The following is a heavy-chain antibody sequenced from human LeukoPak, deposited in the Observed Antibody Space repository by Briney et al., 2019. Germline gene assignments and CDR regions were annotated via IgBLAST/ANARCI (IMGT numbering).Heavy chain of an antibody. CDR2: IYHTGSA. CDR1: GGSISSYY. V-gene: IGHV4-59*01. D-gene: IGHD6-25*01. J-gene: IGHJ4*02. Sequence: SETLSLTCAVSGGSISSYYWSWIRQPPGKGLEWIANIYHTGSANYNPSLSSRVTISIDTAKNQFSLKLTSVTAADTAVYYCARRGRNSSGWQDYLWGQGTLVTVSS. CDR3: ARRGRNSSGWQDYL.